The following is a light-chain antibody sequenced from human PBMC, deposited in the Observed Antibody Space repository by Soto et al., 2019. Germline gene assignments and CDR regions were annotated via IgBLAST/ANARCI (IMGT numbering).Light chain of an antibody. Sequence: DIQMTQSPSSLSAVLGDKVTITCQASQDISNYLDWYQQKPGKASNLLIYDASNLETGVPSRFRGSRSWTDFTFDISSLQPEDVGTYDCQQFDELPLTFGGGTKVEI. CDR3: QQFDELPLT. V-gene: IGKV1-33*01. CDR2: DAS. J-gene: IGKJ4*01. CDR1: QDISNY.